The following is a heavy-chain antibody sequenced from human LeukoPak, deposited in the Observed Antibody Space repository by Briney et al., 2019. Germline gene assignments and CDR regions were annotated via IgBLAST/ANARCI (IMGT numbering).Heavy chain of an antibody. D-gene: IGHD6-6*01. V-gene: IGHV3-30*04. J-gene: IGHJ3*02. CDR3: ARAPPGVLVVDLAFDI. CDR2: ISYDGSNK. CDR1: GFTFSSYA. Sequence: PGGSLRLSCAASGFTFSSYAMRWVRQAPGKGLEWVAVISYDGSNKYYADSVKGRFTISRDNSKNTLYLQMNSLRAEDTAVYYCARAPPGVLVVDLAFDIWGQGTMVTVSS.